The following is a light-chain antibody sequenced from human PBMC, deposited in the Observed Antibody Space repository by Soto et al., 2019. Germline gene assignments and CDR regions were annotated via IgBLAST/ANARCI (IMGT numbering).Light chain of an antibody. CDR2: VNSDGSH. CDR3: QTWGTGTWV. CDR1: SGHSSYA. J-gene: IGLJ3*02. V-gene: IGLV4-69*01. Sequence: QPVLTQSPSASASLGASVKLTCTVSSGHSSYAIAWHQQQPEKGPRYLMKVNSDGSHNKGDGIPDRFSGSSSGAERYLTISSLKSEDEADYYCQTWGTGTWVFGGGTKVTVL.